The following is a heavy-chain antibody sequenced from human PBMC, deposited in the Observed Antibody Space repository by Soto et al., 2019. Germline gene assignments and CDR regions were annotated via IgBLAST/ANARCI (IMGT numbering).Heavy chain of an antibody. V-gene: IGHV1-69*13. D-gene: IGHD6-13*01. J-gene: IGHJ4*02. CDR2: ITPIFGTA. Sequence: SVKVSCKASGGTFSSYAISWVRQAPGQGLEWMGGITPIFGTANYAQKFQGRVTITADESTSTAYMELSSLRSEDTAVYYCASFGYSSSWYGGYWGQGTLVTVSS. CDR3: ASFGYSSSWYGGY. CDR1: GGTFSSYA.